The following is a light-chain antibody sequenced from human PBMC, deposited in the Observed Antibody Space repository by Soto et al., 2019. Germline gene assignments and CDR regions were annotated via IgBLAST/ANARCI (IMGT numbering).Light chain of an antibody. CDR3: QQYNNGLT. CDR1: QSVNSN. J-gene: IGKJ4*01. V-gene: IGKV3-15*01. Sequence: EKVMTQSPAALSVSPGERATLSCRASQSVNSNLAWYQRKPGQAPRLLLYGASTRATGIPARFSGSASGTEFTLTISSLQSEDSAVYYCQQYNNGLTFGGGTKVEIK. CDR2: GAS.